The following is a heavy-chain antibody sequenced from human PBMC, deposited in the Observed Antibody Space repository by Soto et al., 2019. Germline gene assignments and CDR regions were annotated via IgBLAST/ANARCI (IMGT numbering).Heavy chain of an antibody. CDR1: GFTFSSYA. V-gene: IGHV3-23*01. J-gene: IGHJ6*03. Sequence: GGSLRLSCAASGFTFSSYAMSWVRQAPGKGLEWVSAISGSGGSTYYADSVKGRFTISRDNSKNTLYLQMNSLRAEDTSVYYCAKVAHPYYDFWSGYYADDYYYYYMDVWGKGTTVTVSS. CDR3: AKVAHPYYDFWSGYYADDYYYYYMDV. CDR2: ISGSGGST. D-gene: IGHD3-3*01.